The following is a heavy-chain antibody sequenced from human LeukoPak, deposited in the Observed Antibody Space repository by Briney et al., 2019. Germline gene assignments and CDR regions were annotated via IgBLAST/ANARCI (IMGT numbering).Heavy chain of an antibody. Sequence: GESLKISCKGSGYSFASYWIGWVRQMLGKGLEWMGIIYPGDSDARYSPSFQGQVTISADKSISTSYLQWSNVKASDTAMYYCARVNTAVFDYWGQGTLVTVSS. D-gene: IGHD5-18*01. CDR1: GYSFASYW. J-gene: IGHJ4*02. CDR3: ARVNTAVFDY. V-gene: IGHV5-51*01. CDR2: IYPGDSDA.